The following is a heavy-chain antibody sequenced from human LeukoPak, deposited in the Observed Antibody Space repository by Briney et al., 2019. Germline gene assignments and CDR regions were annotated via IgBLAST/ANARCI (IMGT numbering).Heavy chain of an antibody. J-gene: IGHJ4*02. CDR2: INPNSGGT. CDR1: GYTFTGYY. V-gene: IGHV1-2*02. D-gene: IGHD3-3*01. Sequence: GASVKVSCKASGYTFTGYYMHWVRQAPGQGLEWMGWINPNSGGTNYAQKFQGRVTMTRDTSISTAYMELSRLRSDDTAVYYCARTSIFGVVITSLFDYWGQGTLVTVSS. CDR3: ARTSIFGVVITSLFDY.